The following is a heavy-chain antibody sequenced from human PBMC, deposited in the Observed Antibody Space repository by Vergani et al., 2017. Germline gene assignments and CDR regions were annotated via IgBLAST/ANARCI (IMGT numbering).Heavy chain of an antibody. CDR1: GFTVSSNY. V-gene: IGHV3-66*02. Sequence: EVQLVESGGGLVQPWGSLRLSCAASGFTVSSNYMSWVRQAPGKGLEWVSVIYSGGSTYYADSVKGRFTISRDNSKNTLYLQMNSLRAEDTAVYYCARDPCSGGSCYSGGFDYWGQGTLVTVSS. D-gene: IGHD2-15*01. J-gene: IGHJ4*02. CDR3: ARDPCSGGSCYSGGFDY. CDR2: IYSGGST.